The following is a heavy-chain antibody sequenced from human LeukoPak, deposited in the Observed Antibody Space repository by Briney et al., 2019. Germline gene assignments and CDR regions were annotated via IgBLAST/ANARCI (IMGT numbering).Heavy chain of an antibody. CDR3: ASQAGYCSSTSCYAP. V-gene: IGHV3-23*01. CDR2: ISGSGGST. D-gene: IGHD2-2*01. Sequence: GGSLRLSCAASGFTFSSYAMSWVRHAPGKGLEWVSAISGSGGSTYYADSVRGRFTISRDNSKNTLYLQMNSLRAEDTAVYYCASQAGYCSSTSCYAPWGQGTLVTVSS. J-gene: IGHJ5*02. CDR1: GFTFSSYA.